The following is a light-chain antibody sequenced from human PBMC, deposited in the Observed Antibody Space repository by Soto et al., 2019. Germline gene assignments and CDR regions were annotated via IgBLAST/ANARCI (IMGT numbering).Light chain of an antibody. CDR3: QQLLSYPIT. CDR2: LGS. V-gene: IGKV2-28*01. Sequence: DIVMTQSPLSLPVTPGEPASISCRSSQSLLHSNGYNYLDWYLQKPGQSPQLLIYLGSNRASGVPDRFSGSGSGTSFTLTISSLQPEDFATYYCQQLLSYPITFGQGTRLEIK. CDR1: QSLLHSNGYNY. J-gene: IGKJ5*01.